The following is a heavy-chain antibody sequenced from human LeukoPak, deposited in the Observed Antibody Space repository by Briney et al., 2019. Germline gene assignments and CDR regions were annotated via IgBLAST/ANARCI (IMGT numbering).Heavy chain of an antibody. CDR1: GNSISSGDNY. J-gene: IGHJ4*02. CDR2: IYTSGST. Sequence: PSETLSLTCTVSGNSISSGDNYWSWIRQPAGKGREWIGRIYTSGSTNYNPSLKSRVTISGDTSKNQFSLTLSSVPAADTAVYYCARASYSYGINGWVPFDYWGQGTLVTVSS. CDR3: ARASYSYGINGWVPFDY. V-gene: IGHV4-61*02. D-gene: IGHD2-8*01.